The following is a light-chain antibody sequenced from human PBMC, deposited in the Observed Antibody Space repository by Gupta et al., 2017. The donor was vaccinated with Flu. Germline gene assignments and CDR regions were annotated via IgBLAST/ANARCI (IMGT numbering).Light chain of an antibody. Sequence: GDRVTITCRASQTISIYLNWYQQKPGKAPKLLIYNASILQTGAPSKFSGGGSGTYFTFTISSLQPEDFATYYCQQTYNTSWTFGQGTKVEIK. J-gene: IGKJ1*01. CDR3: QQTYNTSWT. CDR1: QTISIY. CDR2: NAS. V-gene: IGKV1-39*01.